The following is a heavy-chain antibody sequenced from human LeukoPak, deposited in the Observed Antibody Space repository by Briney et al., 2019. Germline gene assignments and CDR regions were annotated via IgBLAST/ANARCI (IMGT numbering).Heavy chain of an antibody. CDR3: ASDAANTGFWYFDL. CDR1: GSNFNYAW. V-gene: IGHV3-15*01. CDR2: IKGTPDGGTV. D-gene: IGHD2-15*01. J-gene: IGHJ2*01. Sequence: GGSLRLSCVSSGSNFNYAWMSWVRQSPGKGLECIGRIKGTPDGGTVDYAAPVKGRFTISRDDSQKTVYLQMDSLRVDDTAVYFCASDAANTGFWYFDLWGRGTQVTVSS.